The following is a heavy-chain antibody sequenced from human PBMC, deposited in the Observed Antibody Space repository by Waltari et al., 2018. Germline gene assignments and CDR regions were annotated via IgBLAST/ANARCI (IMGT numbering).Heavy chain of an antibody. V-gene: IGHV3-53*01. CDR1: GFSVSSHY. D-gene: IGHD3-3*01. CDR2: INAGGIV. J-gene: IGHJ6*03. Sequence: EVLLLEPGGDVTQPGGSLRLSCAAAGFSVSSHYMSWVRQAPGKGLEWVSVINAGGIVFYADSVEGRFTISRDNSRNTVYLEMNSLRVEDSAVYYCVREDREYFFHMDVWGSGTTVTVSS. CDR3: VREDREYFFHMDV.